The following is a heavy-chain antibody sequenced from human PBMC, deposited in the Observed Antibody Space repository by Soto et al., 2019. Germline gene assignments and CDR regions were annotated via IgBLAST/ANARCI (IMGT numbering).Heavy chain of an antibody. CDR1: GFAFSSYE. J-gene: IGHJ3*02. CDR3: TKYKSVMYSGYDSFDI. CDR2: ISSSGTI. D-gene: IGHD5-12*01. Sequence: GGSLRLSCAASGFAFSSYEMDWVRQAPGKGLEWVAYISSSGTILYGDSVKGRFTISRDNDDNSLYLHMNSLRAEDTAVYYFTKYKSVMYSGYDSFDIWGRGIMVTVSS. V-gene: IGHV3-48*03.